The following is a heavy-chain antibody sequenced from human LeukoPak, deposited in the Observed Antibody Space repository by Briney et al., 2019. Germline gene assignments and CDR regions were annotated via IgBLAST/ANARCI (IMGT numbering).Heavy chain of an antibody. Sequence: APVKVSCKASNYTFTSYGISWVRQAPGQGLEWMAWINAYNGDTNYAQKLQGRVTLTTDTSTSTAYMELRSLRSDDTAVYYCARDGSGVWFDYWGQGTLVTVSS. CDR2: INAYNGDT. CDR3: ARDGSGVWFDY. D-gene: IGHD3-10*01. V-gene: IGHV1-18*01. CDR1: NYTFTSYG. J-gene: IGHJ4*02.